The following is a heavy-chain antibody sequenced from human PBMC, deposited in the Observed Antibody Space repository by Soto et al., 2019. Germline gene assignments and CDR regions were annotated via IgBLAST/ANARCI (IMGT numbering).Heavy chain of an antibody. J-gene: IGHJ5*02. CDR1: GGSISSSSYY. CDR3: ASRISPYYYDSTPNWFDP. CDR2: IYHSGST. Sequence: SETLSLTCTVSGGSISSSSYYWGWIRQPPGKGLEWIGSIYHSGSTNYNPSLKSRVTISVDKSKNQFSLKLSSVTAADTAVYYCASRISPYYYDSTPNWFDPWGQGTLVTVSS. D-gene: IGHD3-22*01. V-gene: IGHV4-39*07.